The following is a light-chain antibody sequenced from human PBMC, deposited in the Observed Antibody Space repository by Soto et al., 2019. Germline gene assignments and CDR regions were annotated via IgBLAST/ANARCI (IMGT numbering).Light chain of an antibody. J-gene: IGKJ4*01. CDR2: KAS. Sequence: DIQMTQSPSTLSASVGDRVTITCRASQSFSAWLARYQQKPGKAPKLLIYKASTLQSGVPSRFSGSGSGTEFTLTISSLQPDDFATYYCQQYNTFPLTFGGGTKVEIK. CDR3: QQYNTFPLT. CDR1: QSFSAW. V-gene: IGKV1-5*03.